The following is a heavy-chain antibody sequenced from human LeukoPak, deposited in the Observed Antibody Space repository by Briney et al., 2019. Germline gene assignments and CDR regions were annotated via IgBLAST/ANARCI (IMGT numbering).Heavy chain of an antibody. CDR3: AKGNWGERLDWYFDL. V-gene: IGHV3-23*01. Sequence: GGSLRLSCAASGFTFSSYDMSWVRQAPGSGLEWVSGITGSGGSTYYADSVKGRFTIPRDNSKNTLYLQMNSLRAEDTAVYYCAKGNWGERLDWYFDLWGRGTLVTVSS. J-gene: IGHJ2*01. CDR2: ITGSGGST. CDR1: GFTFSSYD. D-gene: IGHD3-16*01.